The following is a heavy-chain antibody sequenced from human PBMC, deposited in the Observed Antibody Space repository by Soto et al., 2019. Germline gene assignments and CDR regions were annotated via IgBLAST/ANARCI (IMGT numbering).Heavy chain of an antibody. CDR3: AKDRNGYSSGWSI. J-gene: IGHJ3*02. V-gene: IGHV3-23*01. CDR2: ISGTGGST. CDR1: GFTFSSYA. D-gene: IGHD6-19*01. Sequence: WGSLRVSCAASGFTFSSYAMSWVRQAPGKGLEWVSSISGTGGSTYYADSVKGRFTISRDNSKNTLYLQMNSLRAEDTAVYYCAKDRNGYSSGWSIWGQGTMVTVSS.